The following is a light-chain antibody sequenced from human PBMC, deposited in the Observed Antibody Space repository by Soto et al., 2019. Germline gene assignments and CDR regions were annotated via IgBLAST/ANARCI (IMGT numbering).Light chain of an antibody. CDR3: QQTYSIAYT. V-gene: IGKV1-39*01. CDR1: QNVGYY. J-gene: IGKJ2*01. Sequence: DIQMTQSPSTLPASVGDRVNITCRTSQNVGYYLNWYQHRPGRVPKVLIYGASSLQSGAPSRFSGRGSGTDFTLTISGLQLDDFATYYCQQTYSIAYTFGQGTKLEIK. CDR2: GAS.